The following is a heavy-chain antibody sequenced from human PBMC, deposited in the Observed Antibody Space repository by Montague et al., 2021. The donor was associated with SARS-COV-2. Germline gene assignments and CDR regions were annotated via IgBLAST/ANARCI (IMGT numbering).Heavy chain of an antibody. CDR1: GGSITSYY. V-gene: IGHV4-4*07. CDR2: IYTSGST. Sequence: SETLSLTCSVSGGSITSYYWSWIRQPARKGLECIGLIYTSGSTNYNPSLKSRVTMSVDTSRKQFSLKLTSVTAADTAVYFCARGMIRGVTTPFDYWGQGSQVTVSS. CDR3: ARGMIRGVTTPFDY. J-gene: IGHJ4*02. D-gene: IGHD3-10*01.